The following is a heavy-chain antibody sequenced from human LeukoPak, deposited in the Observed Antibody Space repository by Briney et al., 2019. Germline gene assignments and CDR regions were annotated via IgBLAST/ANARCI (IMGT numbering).Heavy chain of an antibody. D-gene: IGHD5-18*01. V-gene: IGHV1-69*04. CDR3: ARDQGLTAPPPYGLDV. Sequence: SVKVSCKASGGTFSSSAITWVRQAPGQGLEWMGRIIPVLNITSYAQKFQGSVTITADTSTSTVYMELSSLRSEETAVYYCARDQGLTAPPPYGLDVWGQGTTVSVSS. CDR2: IIPVLNIT. J-gene: IGHJ6*02. CDR1: GGTFSSSA.